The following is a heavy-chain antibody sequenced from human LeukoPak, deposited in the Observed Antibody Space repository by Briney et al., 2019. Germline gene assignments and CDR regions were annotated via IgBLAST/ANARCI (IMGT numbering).Heavy chain of an antibody. Sequence: GGSLRLSCAASEFTFSDYFMSRIRQAPGKGLEWVSYISSSGSFRNYADSVKGRFTISRDSAKNSLYLQMNSLRAEDTAVYYCARRGGCGYYYNAFDIWGLGTMVTVAS. CDR3: ARRGGCGYYYNAFDI. D-gene: IGHD3-22*01. J-gene: IGHJ3*02. V-gene: IGHV3-11*06. CDR1: EFTFSDYF. CDR2: ISSSGSFR.